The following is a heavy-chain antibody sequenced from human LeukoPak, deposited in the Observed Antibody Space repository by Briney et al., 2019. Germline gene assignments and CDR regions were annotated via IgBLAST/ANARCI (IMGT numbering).Heavy chain of an antibody. J-gene: IGHJ4*02. Sequence: GGSLRLSCAASGVTFSDYYMSWIRQAPGKGLEWVSYISSSGSTMYYADSVKGRFTISRDNAKNSLYLQMNSLRAEDTAVYYCARGSRFGELHTFDCCGQGTLVTVSS. CDR1: GVTFSDYY. CDR2: ISSSGSTM. D-gene: IGHD3-10*01. V-gene: IGHV3-11*04. CDR3: ARGSRFGELHTFDC.